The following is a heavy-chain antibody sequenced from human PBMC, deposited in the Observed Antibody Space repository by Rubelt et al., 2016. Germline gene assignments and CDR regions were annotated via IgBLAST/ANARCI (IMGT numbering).Heavy chain of an antibody. CDR3: ARGGRYYGSGSYQRHNWFDP. Sequence: QVQLQQWGAGLLKPSETLSLTCAVYGGSFSGYYWSWIRQPPGKGLEWIGEINTSGSTNYNPSLKSRVTISVDTSRSQFSLKLSSVTAADTAVYYCARGGRYYGSGSYQRHNWFDPWGQGTLVTVSS. V-gene: IGHV4-34*01. CDR2: INTSGST. CDR1: GGSFSGYY. J-gene: IGHJ5*02. D-gene: IGHD3-10*01.